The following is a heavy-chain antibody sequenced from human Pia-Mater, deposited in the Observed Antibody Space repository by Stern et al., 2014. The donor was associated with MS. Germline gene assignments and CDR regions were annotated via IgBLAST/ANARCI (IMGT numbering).Heavy chain of an antibody. D-gene: IGHD2-8*01. CDR3: ARYINGVLVDP. CDR1: GYTFTNYA. CDR2: INTDTGNP. Sequence: QVQLGQSGSELKKPGASVKVSCKASGYTFTNYAINWVRQAPGQGLEWMGWINTDTGNPTYAQDFTGRFVFSLDTSVSTAYLQISSLKSEDTAVYYCARYINGVLVDPWGQGTLVTVSS. J-gene: IGHJ5*02. V-gene: IGHV7-4-1*02.